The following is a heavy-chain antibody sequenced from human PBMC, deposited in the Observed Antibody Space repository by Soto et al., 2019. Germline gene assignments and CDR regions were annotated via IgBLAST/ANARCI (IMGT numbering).Heavy chain of an antibody. V-gene: IGHV3-30-3*01. CDR1: GFTFSSYA. CDR2: ISYDGSNK. J-gene: IGHJ4*02. D-gene: IGHD3-10*01. Sequence: QVQLVESGGGVVQPGRSLRLSCAASGFTFSSYAMHWVRQAPGNGLEWVAVISYDGSNKYYADSVKGRFTISRDNSKNTLYLQMNSLRAEDTAVYYCARDFGGPRLSYWGQGTLVTVSS. CDR3: ARDFGGPRLSY.